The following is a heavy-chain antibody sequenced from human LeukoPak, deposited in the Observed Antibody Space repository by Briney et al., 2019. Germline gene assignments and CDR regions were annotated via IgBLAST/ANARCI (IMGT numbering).Heavy chain of an antibody. CDR1: GGSISSYN. CDR3: AVGGGFWSGYWTPAIDY. J-gene: IGHJ4*02. V-gene: IGHV4-59*01. D-gene: IGHD3-3*01. CDR2: IYYSGST. Sequence: SETLSLTCTVAGGSISSYNWSWIRQPPRKVLEWIGYIYYSGSTNYNPSLKSRVTISVDTSKNQFSLKLSSVTAADTAVYYCAVGGGFWSGYWTPAIDYWGQGTLVTVFS.